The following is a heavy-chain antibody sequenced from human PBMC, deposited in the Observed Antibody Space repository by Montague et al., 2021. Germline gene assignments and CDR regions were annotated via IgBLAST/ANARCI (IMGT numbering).Heavy chain of an antibody. Sequence: SVKVSCKASGYPFMTYGVSWVRQAPGRGLEWMGWISAYTGDTNYAQHLQGRVAITADTPTTTAYMELRSLTSDDTALYFCARAESGILDSWGQGTLVTVSS. CDR1: GYPFMTYG. J-gene: IGHJ4*02. V-gene: IGHV1-18*01. CDR2: ISAYTGDT. CDR3: ARAESGILDS. D-gene: IGHD1-26*01.